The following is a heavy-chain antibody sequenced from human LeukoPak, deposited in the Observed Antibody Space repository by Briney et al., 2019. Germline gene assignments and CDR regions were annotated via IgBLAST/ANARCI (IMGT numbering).Heavy chain of an antibody. J-gene: IGHJ3*02. CDR3: ARADSSGYYPVYDAFDI. V-gene: IGHV4-59*01. CDR1: GGSISSYY. Sequence: PSETLSLTCTVSGGSISSYYWSWIRQPPGKGLEWIGYIYYSGSTNYNPSLKSRVTISVDTSKNQFSLKPSSVTAADTAVYYCARADSSGYYPVYDAFDIWGQGTMVTVSS. CDR2: IYYSGST. D-gene: IGHD3-22*01.